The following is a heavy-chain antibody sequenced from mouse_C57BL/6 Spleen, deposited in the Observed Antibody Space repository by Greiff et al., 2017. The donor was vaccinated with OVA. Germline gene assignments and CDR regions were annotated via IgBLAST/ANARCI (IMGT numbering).Heavy chain of an antibody. CDR3: ARARVGPFAY. J-gene: IGHJ3*01. Sequence: VHVKQSGPELVKPGASVKIPCKASGYTFTDYNMDWVKQSHGKSLEWIGDINPNNGGTIYNQKFKGKATLTVDKSSSTAYMELRSLTSEDTAVYYCARARVGPFAYWGQGTLVTVSA. CDR2: INPNNGGT. V-gene: IGHV1-18*01. CDR1: GYTFTDYN.